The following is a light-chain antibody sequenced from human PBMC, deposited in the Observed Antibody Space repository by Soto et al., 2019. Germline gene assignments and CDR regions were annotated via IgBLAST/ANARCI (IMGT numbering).Light chain of an antibody. Sequence: QSVLPQPPSASGSPGQSVTISCTGTSSDIGGYNYVSWYQQHPGKAPKLMIYEVSKRPSGVPDRFSGSKSGNTASLTVSGLQAEDEADYYCSSYAGSNIFVFGTGTKVTVL. J-gene: IGLJ1*01. V-gene: IGLV2-8*01. CDR2: EVS. CDR1: SSDIGGYNY. CDR3: SSYAGSNIFV.